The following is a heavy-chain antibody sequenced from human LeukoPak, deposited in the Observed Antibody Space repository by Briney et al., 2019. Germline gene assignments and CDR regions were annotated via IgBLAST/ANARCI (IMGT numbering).Heavy chain of an antibody. Sequence: ASVKVSCKASGYTFTSYYMHWVRQAPGQGLEWMGIINPSGGSTSYAQKFQGRVTMTRDTSTSTVYMELSSLRSEDTAVYYCARDPGYSGCDFRYGMDVWGQGTTVTVSS. CDR1: GYTFTSYY. J-gene: IGHJ6*02. D-gene: IGHD5-12*01. CDR2: INPSGGST. V-gene: IGHV1-46*01. CDR3: ARDPGYSGCDFRYGMDV.